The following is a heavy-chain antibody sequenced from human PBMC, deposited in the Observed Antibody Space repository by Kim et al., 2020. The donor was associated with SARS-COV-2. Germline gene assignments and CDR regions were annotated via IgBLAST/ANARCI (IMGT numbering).Heavy chain of an antibody. CDR1: ESSFSSCV. CDR2: MTGSGSNT. J-gene: IGHJ6*02. D-gene: IGHD2-8*01. Sequence: GGSLRHSCAASESSFSSCVMSWVRQVPGKGLEWVSGMTGSGSNTWYSDSVKGRFTISRDNSKNTLYLQMNSLRDEDTAVYYCASHPLGTLRDGMDVWGQG. CDR3: ASHPLGTLRDGMDV. V-gene: IGHV3-23*01.